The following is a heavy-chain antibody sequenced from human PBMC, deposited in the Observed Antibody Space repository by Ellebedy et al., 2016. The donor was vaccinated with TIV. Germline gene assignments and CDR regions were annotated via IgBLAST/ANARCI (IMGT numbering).Heavy chain of an antibody. Sequence: GGSLRLXCAASGFIFSVTGMTWIRQAPGKGLEWVATIVSSGREAYYAEPLKGRFTISRDNVMNLVYLQSNSLRVEDTAVYYCTRDGSEWSRDVWGQGTLVTVSS. V-gene: IGHV3-21*06. D-gene: IGHD3-3*01. CDR1: GFIFSVTG. CDR2: IVSSGREA. CDR3: TRDGSEWSRDV. J-gene: IGHJ4*02.